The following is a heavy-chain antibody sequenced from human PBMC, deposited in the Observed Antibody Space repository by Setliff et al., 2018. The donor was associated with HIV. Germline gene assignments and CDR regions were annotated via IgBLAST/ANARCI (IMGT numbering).Heavy chain of an antibody. V-gene: IGHV4-38-2*02. J-gene: IGHJ4*02. Sequence: SETLSLTCTVAGYSISSGYYGGWIRLPPGKGLEWIGTIYYGGSTYYNAALKSRGAISADTSKNQVSLTLSSVTPADTAVYYCARLLGRTVVVINAGFDYWGQGTLVTVSS. CDR1: GYSISSGYY. CDR2: IYYGGST. D-gene: IGHD2-15*01. CDR3: ARLLGRTVVVINAGFDY.